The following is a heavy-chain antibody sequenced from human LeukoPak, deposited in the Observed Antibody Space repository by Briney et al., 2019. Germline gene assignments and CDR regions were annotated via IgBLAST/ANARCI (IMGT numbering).Heavy chain of an antibody. CDR1: EFTFSNYA. CDR3: AKDLSSSWSFDY. CDR2: ISYDGSNK. Sequence: GGSLRLSCAASEFTFSNYAMHWVRQAPGKGLEWVAVISYDGSNKYYADSVKGRFTISRDNSKNTLYLQMNSLRAEDTAVYYCAKDLSSSWSFDYWGQGTLVTVSS. J-gene: IGHJ4*02. V-gene: IGHV3-30*04. D-gene: IGHD6-13*01.